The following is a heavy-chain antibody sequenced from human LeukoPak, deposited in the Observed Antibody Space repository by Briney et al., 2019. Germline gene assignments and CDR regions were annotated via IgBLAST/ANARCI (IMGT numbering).Heavy chain of an antibody. CDR1: GFTFNAFG. J-gene: IGHJ5*02. D-gene: IGHD6-13*01. Sequence: GGSLRLSCAACGFTFNAFGMHWVRQAPGKGLEWVAVISYDGSNKYYADSVKGRFTISRDNSKNTLYLQMNSLRAEDTAVYYCARSTSWYLSWFDPWGQGTLVTVSS. CDR3: ARSTSWYLSWFDP. CDR2: ISYDGSNK. V-gene: IGHV3-30*19.